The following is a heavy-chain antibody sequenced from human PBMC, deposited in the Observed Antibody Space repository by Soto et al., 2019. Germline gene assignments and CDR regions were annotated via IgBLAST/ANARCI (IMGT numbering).Heavy chain of an antibody. D-gene: IGHD7-27*01. CDR1: GFTFSNAW. J-gene: IGHJ3*02. CDR2: IKSKTDGGTT. Sequence: EVQLVESGGGLVKPGGSLRLSCAASGFTFSNAWMNWVRQAPGKGLEWVGRIKSKTDGGTTDYGGPVKGRFTISRDDSKNTLYLQMNSLKFEDTAVYYWATGWELGSAFDTWGQGTMVTVSS. V-gene: IGHV3-15*07. CDR3: ATGWELGSAFDT.